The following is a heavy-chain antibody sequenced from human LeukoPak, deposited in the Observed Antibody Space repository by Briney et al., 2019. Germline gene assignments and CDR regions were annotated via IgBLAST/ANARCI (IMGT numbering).Heavy chain of an antibody. Sequence: PGGSLRLSCAASGFTFSSYGMHWVRQAPGKGLEWVAFIRYDGSNKYYADSVKGRFTISRDNSKNTLYLQMNSLRAEDTAVYYCARDGTRYDYVWGSYRPLDYWGQGTLVTVSS. CDR2: IRYDGSNK. V-gene: IGHV3-30*02. D-gene: IGHD3-16*02. J-gene: IGHJ4*02. CDR1: GFTFSSYG. CDR3: ARDGTRYDYVWGSYRPLDY.